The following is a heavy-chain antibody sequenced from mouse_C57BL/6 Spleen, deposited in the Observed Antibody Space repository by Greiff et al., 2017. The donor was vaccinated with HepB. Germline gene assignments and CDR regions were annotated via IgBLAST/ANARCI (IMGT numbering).Heavy chain of an antibody. CDR2: ISSGGDYI. J-gene: IGHJ2*01. V-gene: IGHV5-9-1*02. Sequence: DVHLVESGEGLVKPGGSLKLSCAASGFTFSSYAMSWVRQTPEKRLEWVAYISSGGDYIYYADTVKGRFTISRDNARNTLYLQMSSLKSEDTAMYYCTRDQDYYGSSFDYWGQGTTLTVSS. CDR3: TRDQDYYGSSFDY. CDR1: GFTFSSYA. D-gene: IGHD1-1*01.